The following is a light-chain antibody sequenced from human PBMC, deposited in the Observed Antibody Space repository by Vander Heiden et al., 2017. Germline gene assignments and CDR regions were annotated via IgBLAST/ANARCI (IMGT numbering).Light chain of an antibody. CDR1: QGISSW. CDR3: QRSKTFPFT. V-gene: IGKV1D-12*01. Sequence: IQMPQPPSSVSASVGDRVTITCRASQGISSWLAWYQQKPGKAPKLLIYAASSLQSGVPSRFSGSASGTDFTLTISILHPEDFTTYYCQRSKTFPFTFGQGTQLEIK. CDR2: AAS. J-gene: IGKJ5*01.